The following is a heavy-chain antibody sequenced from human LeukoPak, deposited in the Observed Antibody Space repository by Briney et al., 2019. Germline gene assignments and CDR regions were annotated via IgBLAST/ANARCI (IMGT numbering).Heavy chain of an antibody. Sequence: GGSLRLSCAASGFTFSSYGMHWVRQAPGQGLEWMGLINPTGGSTGYAQKFQGRVTMTRDMSTSTDYMELSSLRSEDTAIYYCARDNSVGDNAWWFDPWGQGTLVTVSS. J-gene: IGHJ5*02. CDR2: INPTGGST. CDR1: GFTFSSYG. V-gene: IGHV1-46*01. CDR3: ARDNSVGDNAWWFDP. D-gene: IGHD1-26*01.